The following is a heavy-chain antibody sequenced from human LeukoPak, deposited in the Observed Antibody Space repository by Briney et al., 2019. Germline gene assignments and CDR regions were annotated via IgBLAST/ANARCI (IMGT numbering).Heavy chain of an antibody. CDR2: IYHSGST. Sequence: PSETLSLTCTVSGYSISSGYYWGWIRQPPGKGLEWIGSIYHSGSTYYNPSLKSRVTISVDTSKNQFSLKLSSVTAADTAVYYCARGRLRFGELLDWGQGTLVTVSS. V-gene: IGHV4-38-2*02. CDR3: ARGRLRFGELLD. CDR1: GYSISSGYY. J-gene: IGHJ4*02. D-gene: IGHD3-10*01.